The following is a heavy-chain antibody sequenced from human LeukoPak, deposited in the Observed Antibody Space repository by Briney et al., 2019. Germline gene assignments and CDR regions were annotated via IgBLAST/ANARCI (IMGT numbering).Heavy chain of an antibody. D-gene: IGHD2-21*02. V-gene: IGHV3-23*01. CDR2: ISGSGGST. CDR1: GFTFSSYA. CDR3: AKSRDYDYYYGMDV. J-gene: IGHJ6*02. Sequence: GGSLRLSCAASGFTFSSYAMSWVRQAPGKGLEWVSAISGSGGSTYYADSVKGRFTISRDNSKNTLYLQMNSLRAEDTAVYYCAKSRDYDYYYGMDVWGQGTTVTVSS.